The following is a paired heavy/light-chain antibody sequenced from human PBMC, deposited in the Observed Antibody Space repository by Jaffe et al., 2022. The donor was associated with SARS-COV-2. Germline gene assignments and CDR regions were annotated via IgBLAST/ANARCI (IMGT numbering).Heavy chain of an antibody. J-gene: IGHJ6*02. D-gene: IGHD6-19*01. CDR1: GGSLSGYY. Sequence: QVQLQQWGAGLLKSSETLSLTCAVYGGSLSGYYWSWIRQPPGKGLEWIGETYHSGITNYNPALKSRVTISVDTSKNQFSLRLTSVTAADTAVYYCASPSSGWNSYYYYGLDVWGQGTTVTVSS. V-gene: IGHV4-34*01. CDR2: TYHSGIT. CDR3: ASPSSGWNSYYYYGLDV.
Light chain of an antibody. Sequence: DIVMTQSPATLSVSPGERATLSCRASQSVSSNLAWYQQKPGQAPRLLMYGASTRATGIPARFSGSGSGTEFTLTISSLQSEDFAVYYCQQYNIWPRTFGQGTKVEIK. J-gene: IGKJ1*01. V-gene: IGKV3-15*01. CDR2: GAS. CDR3: QQYNIWPRT. CDR1: QSVSSN.